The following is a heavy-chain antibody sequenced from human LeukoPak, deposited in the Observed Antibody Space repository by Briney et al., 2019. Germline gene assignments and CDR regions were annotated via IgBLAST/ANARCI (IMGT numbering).Heavy chain of an antibody. CDR2: CFHSGST. J-gene: IGHJ4*02. Sequence: QPSGTLSLTCAVSGGSISSSNWWSWVRQPPGKGLEWVGECFHSGSTNYNPSLKSRVTISVDTSKNQFSLQLSSVTAADTAVYYCARDLGYRYGSATFLDYWGQGTLVTVSS. CDR3: ARDLGYRYGSATFLDY. V-gene: IGHV4-4*02. CDR1: GGSISSSNW. D-gene: IGHD5-18*01.